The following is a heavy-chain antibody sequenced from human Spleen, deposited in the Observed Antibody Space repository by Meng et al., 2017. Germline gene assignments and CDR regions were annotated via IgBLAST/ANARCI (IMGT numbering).Heavy chain of an antibody. V-gene: IGHV4-4*02. D-gene: IGHD6-13*01. J-gene: IGHJ4*02. CDR2: IYDGGST. Sequence: GPLQESGPGLVKPSGTLSLTCAVSGGSISSSNWWSWVRQSPGKGLEWIGEIYDGGSTNYNPSLKSRVTISVDKSKNQFSLKLSSVTAADTAVYYCARVGSSSWFVADWGQGTLVTVSS. CDR1: GGSISSSNW. CDR3: ARVGSSSWFVAD.